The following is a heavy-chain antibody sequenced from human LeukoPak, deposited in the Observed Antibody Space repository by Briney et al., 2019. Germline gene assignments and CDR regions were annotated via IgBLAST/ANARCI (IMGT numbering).Heavy chain of an antibody. J-gene: IGHJ4*02. V-gene: IGHV3-30-3*01. CDR1: GFTFSSYA. D-gene: IGHD3-22*01. CDR3: ARGSDYYDSSGYYWFDY. CDR2: ISYDGSNK. Sequence: GGSLRLSCAASGFTFSSYAIHWVRQAPGKGLEWVAVISYDGSNKYYADSVKGRFTISRDNSKNTLYLQMNSLRAEDTAVYYCARGSDYYDSSGYYWFDYWGQGTLVTVSS.